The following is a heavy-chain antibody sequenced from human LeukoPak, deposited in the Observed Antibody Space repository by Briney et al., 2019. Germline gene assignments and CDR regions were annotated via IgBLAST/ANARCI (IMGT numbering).Heavy chain of an antibody. CDR2: INPNSGGT. V-gene: IGHV1-2*02. Sequence: GASVKVSCKASGHTFTGYYMHWVRQAPGQGLEWMGWINPNSGGTNYAQKFQGGVTMTRDTSISTAYMELSRLRSDDTAVYYCARDSYCTNGVCPKDYWGQGTLVTVSS. D-gene: IGHD2-8*01. CDR3: ARDSYCTNGVCPKDY. CDR1: GHTFTGYY. J-gene: IGHJ4*02.